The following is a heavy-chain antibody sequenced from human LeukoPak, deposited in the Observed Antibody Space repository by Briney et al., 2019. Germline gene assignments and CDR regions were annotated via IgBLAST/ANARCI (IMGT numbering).Heavy chain of an antibody. J-gene: IGHJ4*02. CDR2: IIPILGIA. V-gene: IGHV1-69*04. D-gene: IGHD5-24*01. CDR1: GGTFSSYA. Sequence: SVKVSCKASGGTFSSYAISWVRQAPGQGLEWMGRIIPILGIANYAQKFQGRVTITADKSTSTAYMELSSLRSEDTAVYYCARARSKEEWLQFYAFDYWGQGTLVTVSS. CDR3: ARARSKEEWLQFYAFDY.